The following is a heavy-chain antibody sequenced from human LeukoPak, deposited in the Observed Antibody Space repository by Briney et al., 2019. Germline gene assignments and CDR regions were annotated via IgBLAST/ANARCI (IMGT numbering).Heavy chain of an antibody. J-gene: IGHJ5*02. CDR1: GYTFTSFD. V-gene: IGHV1-8*03. Sequence: ASVKVSCKTSGYTFTSFDINWVRHTTGHGPEWMGWVNCDNENTRYARKFQGRVAITRNTSTRTVYLELNNLSSDDTAMYYCTRGPFLNGNAYNWFDPWGQGTLVTVSS. CDR2: VNCDNENT. D-gene: IGHD1-20*01. CDR3: TRGPFLNGNAYNWFDP.